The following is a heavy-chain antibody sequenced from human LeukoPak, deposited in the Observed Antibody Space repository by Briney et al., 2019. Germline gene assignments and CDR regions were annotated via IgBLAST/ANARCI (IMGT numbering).Heavy chain of an antibody. V-gene: IGHV4-59*08. CDR3: ARVRAGGYFDY. Sequence: SETLSLTCQVFGGSISSYYWSWIRQSPGKGLEYIGYIHYTGSTTYTPSLRSRVTISVDTSKNQFSLKLSSVTAADTAVYYCARVRAGGYFDYWGQGTLVTVSS. CDR2: IHYTGST. J-gene: IGHJ4*02. D-gene: IGHD4-23*01. CDR1: GGSISSYY.